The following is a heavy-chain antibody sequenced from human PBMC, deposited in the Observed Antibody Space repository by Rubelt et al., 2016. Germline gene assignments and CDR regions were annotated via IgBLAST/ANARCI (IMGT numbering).Heavy chain of an antibody. CDR1: GYTFTSYY. D-gene: IGHD3-10*01. CDR2: INPSVDRT. J-gene: IGHJ4*02. CDR3: ASGVDF. Sequence: QVQLVPSGAEVKKPGASVKVSCTASGYTFTSYYMHWLRQAPGHGLEWMGIINPSVDRTSYAQKFQGRVTMHRDTSTSTVYMELSRLRSEDTAVYYCASGVDFWGQGTLVTVSS. V-gene: IGHV1-46*01.